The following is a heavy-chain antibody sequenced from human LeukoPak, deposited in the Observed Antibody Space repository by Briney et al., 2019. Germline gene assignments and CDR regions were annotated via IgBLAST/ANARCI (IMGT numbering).Heavy chain of an antibody. D-gene: IGHD3-10*01. V-gene: IGHV3-30*01. CDR1: GFTFSSYA. CDR3: ARDREVRGFDP. CDR2: ISYDGSNK. J-gene: IGHJ5*02. Sequence: GGSLRLSCAASGFTFSSYAMHWVRQAPGKALEWVAVISYDGSNKYYADSVKGRFTISRDNSKNTLYLQMNSLRAEDTAVYYCARDREVRGFDPWGQGTLVTVSS.